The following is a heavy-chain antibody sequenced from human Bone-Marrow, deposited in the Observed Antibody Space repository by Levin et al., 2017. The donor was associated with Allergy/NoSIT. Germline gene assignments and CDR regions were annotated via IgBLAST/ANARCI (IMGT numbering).Heavy chain of an antibody. J-gene: IGHJ3*01. D-gene: IGHD3-9*01. CDR1: GDSISGNYY. V-gene: IGHV4-61*02. Sequence: SQTLSLTCTVSGDSISGNYYWSWIRQPAGKGLDWIGRIHSSGTTIYNPSLKSRVTISIDTSKNQISLTLSSVTAADKAVYYCARGRHFDYLHAFDLWGQGTLVTVSS. CDR3: ARGRHFDYLHAFDL. CDR2: IHSSGTT.